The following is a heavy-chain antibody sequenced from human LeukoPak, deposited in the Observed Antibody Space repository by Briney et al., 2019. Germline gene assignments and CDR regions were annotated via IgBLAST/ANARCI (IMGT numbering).Heavy chain of an antibody. CDR3: VLSVGY. J-gene: IGHJ4*02. CDR1: GFTFSDDY. Sequence: GGSLRLSCAASGFTFSDDYMDWVRQAPGKGLEWVGRTRNKGNSYTTEYAASVKGKFTISRDESKNSLYLQMNSLKTEDTAVYYCVLSVGYWGQGTLVTVSS. V-gene: IGHV3-72*01. D-gene: IGHD2/OR15-2a*01. CDR2: TRNKGNSYTT.